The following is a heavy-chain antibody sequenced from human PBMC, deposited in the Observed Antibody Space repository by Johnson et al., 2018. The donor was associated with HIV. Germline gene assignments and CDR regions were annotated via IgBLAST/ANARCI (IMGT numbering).Heavy chain of an antibody. CDR1: GFTFSSYA. D-gene: IGHD1-14*01. CDR2: ISYDGSNK. Sequence: QVLLVESGGGLVQPGGSLRLSCAASGFTFSSYAMHWVRQAPGKGLEWVAVISYDGSNKYYADSVKGRFTISRDNSKNTLYLQMNSLRVEDTAIYYCAKDAETYHPFDAFDIWGQGTMVTVSS. V-gene: IGHV3-30-3*01. CDR3: AKDAETYHPFDAFDI. J-gene: IGHJ3*02.